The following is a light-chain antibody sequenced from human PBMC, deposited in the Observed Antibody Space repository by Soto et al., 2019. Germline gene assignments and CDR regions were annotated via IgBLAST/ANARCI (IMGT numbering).Light chain of an antibody. CDR3: HKYNHAPT. V-gene: IGKV1-27*01. J-gene: IGKJ4*01. CDR1: QGISNY. Sequence: DIPMTQSPSSLSASVGDRVTITCRASQGISNYLAWYQQKPGKVTELLIYAASTLQSGVPSRFSGSGSGTEFSLTISGLQPEDVATYYCHKYNHAPTFGGGTKVEIK. CDR2: AAS.